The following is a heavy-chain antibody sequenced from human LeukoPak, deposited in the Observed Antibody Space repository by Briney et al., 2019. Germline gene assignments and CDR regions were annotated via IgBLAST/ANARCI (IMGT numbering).Heavy chain of an antibody. Sequence: ASVKVSCKASGYTFTSYGISWVRQAPGQGLEWMGWINPNSGGTNYAQKFQGWVTMTRDTSISTAYMELSRLRSDDTAVYYCARERWDYGDYVDYYYGMDVWGQGTTVTDSS. CDR1: GYTFTSYG. V-gene: IGHV1-2*04. J-gene: IGHJ6*02. CDR3: ARERWDYGDYVDYYYGMDV. D-gene: IGHD4-17*01. CDR2: INPNSGGT.